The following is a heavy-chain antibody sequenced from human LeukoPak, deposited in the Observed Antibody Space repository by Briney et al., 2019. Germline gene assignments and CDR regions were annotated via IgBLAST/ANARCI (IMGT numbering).Heavy chain of an antibody. CDR3: ARGRDYSSSDY. CDR1: GYTFTIYG. D-gene: IGHD6-13*01. Sequence: ASVNVSCKASGYTFTIYGISWVRQAPGQGLEWMGWINAYNGNTDYAQKFQDRVTMTTDTSTNTAYMELRSLRSDDTAVYYCARGRDYSSSDYWGQGTLVTVSS. CDR2: INAYNGNT. V-gene: IGHV1-18*01. J-gene: IGHJ4*02.